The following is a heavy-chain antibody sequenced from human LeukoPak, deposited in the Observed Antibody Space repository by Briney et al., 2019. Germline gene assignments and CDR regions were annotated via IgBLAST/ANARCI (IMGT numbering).Heavy chain of an antibody. D-gene: IGHD3-10*01. V-gene: IGHV3-33*01. J-gene: IGHJ2*01. CDR1: GFTFSSYG. CDR3: ARGAVRGEAGWYFDL. CDR2: IWYDGSNK. Sequence: GGSLRLSCAASGFTFSSYGMHWVRQAPGKGLGWVAVIWYDGSNKYYADSVKGRFTISRDNSKNTLYLQMNSLRAEDTAVYYCARGAVRGEAGWYFDLWGRGTLVTVSS.